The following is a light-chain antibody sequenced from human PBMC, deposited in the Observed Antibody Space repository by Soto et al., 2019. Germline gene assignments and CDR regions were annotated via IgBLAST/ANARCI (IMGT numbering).Light chain of an antibody. J-gene: IGKJ1*01. CDR1: QSVSSN. CDR2: GAS. Sequence: EIVMTQSPATLSVSPGERATLSCRASQSVSSNLAWYQQKPGQAPRLLIYGASTRATGIPARFSGSGSGTEFILTISSLQSEDFAVYYCQQNNNWPRTFGQGTKVEIK. V-gene: IGKV3-15*01. CDR3: QQNNNWPRT.